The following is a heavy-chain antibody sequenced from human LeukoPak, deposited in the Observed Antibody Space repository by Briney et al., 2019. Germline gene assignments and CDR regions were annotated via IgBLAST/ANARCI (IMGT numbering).Heavy chain of an antibody. D-gene: IGHD3-9*01. CDR2: IYTSGST. J-gene: IGHJ3*02. Sequence: SETLSLTCTVSGGSISSYYWSWIRQPPGKGLEWIGYIYTSGSTNYNLSLKSRVTISVDTSKNQFSLKLSSVTAADTAVYYCARHLPYDILTGYYRGAFDIWGQGTMVTVSS. CDR1: GGSISSYY. V-gene: IGHV4-4*09. CDR3: ARHLPYDILTGYYRGAFDI.